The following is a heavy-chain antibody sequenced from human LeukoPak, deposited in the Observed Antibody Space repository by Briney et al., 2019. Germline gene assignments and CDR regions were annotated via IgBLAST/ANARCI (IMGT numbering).Heavy chain of an antibody. CDR3: ARGGWFIVDY. J-gene: IGHJ4*02. D-gene: IGHD3-10*01. V-gene: IGHV3-23*01. CDR2: TSTSGGSA. CDR1: GFTFSNNA. Sequence: GGSLRLSCAASGFTFSNNAMSWVRQAPGKGLEWVSATSTSGGSAYYADSVKGRFTISRDNAKNTLYLQMNSLRAEDTAVYYCARGGWFIVDYWGQGTLVTVSS.